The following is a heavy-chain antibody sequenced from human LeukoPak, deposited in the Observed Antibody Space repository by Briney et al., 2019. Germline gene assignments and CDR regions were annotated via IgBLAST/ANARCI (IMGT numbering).Heavy chain of an antibody. CDR1: GGTFSTYA. CDR2: ITPIFGTA. J-gene: IGHJ4*02. V-gene: IGHV1-69*05. D-gene: IGHD1-26*01. Sequence: SVKVSCKASGGTFSTYAINWVRQAPGQGLEWMGGITPIFGTANYAQKFQGRVTITTDESTSTAYMELSSLRSEDTAVYYCARVFARSGEISGSYYYYRGQGTLVTVSS. CDR3: ARVFARSGEISGSYYYY.